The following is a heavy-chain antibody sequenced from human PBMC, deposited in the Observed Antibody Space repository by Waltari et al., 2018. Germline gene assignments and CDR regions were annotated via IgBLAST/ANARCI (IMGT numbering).Heavy chain of an antibody. CDR1: GDSLSSGAYY. J-gene: IGHJ4*02. V-gene: IGHV4-61*02. Sequence: QVQLQESGPGRVRPSQTLSLTCTAPGDSLSSGAYYWSWIRQPAGKGLEWIGHIYTSVSTNYNPSLKSRVTISKDTSKNQFSLNLTSVTATDTAVYFCARIRPDRATAYFDNWGQGILVTVSS. CDR3: ARIRPDRATAYFDN. CDR2: IYTSVST.